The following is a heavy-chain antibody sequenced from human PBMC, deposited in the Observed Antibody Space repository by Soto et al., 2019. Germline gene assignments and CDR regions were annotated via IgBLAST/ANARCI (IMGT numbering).Heavy chain of an antibody. CDR1: GDTFTDYY. CDR3: ARGGHVVVVTAALDY. V-gene: IGHV1-46*01. Sequence: QVQLMQSGAEVKKPGASVKVSCKASGDTFTDYYIHWVRQAPGQGLEWMGTVNPSGGQTTYAQHFLGRVTMTRDTSTSTLYMELTSLTSDDTAIYDCARGGHVVVVTAALDYWGQGTLVTVSS. D-gene: IGHD2-21*02. CDR2: VNPSGGQT. J-gene: IGHJ4*02.